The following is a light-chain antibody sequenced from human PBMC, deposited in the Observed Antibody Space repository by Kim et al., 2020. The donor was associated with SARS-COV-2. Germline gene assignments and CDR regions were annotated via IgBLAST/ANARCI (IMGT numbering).Light chain of an antibody. CDR2: AKN. CDR3: CSRDNSGNHFV. V-gene: IGLV3-19*01. J-gene: IGLJ1*01. Sequence: SSELTQDPAVSVAPGQTVRITCQGDSLSSYYASWYQQKPGQAPRLVIYAKNSRPSGISDRFSGSGSGNTASLTIAGAQAEDEADYFCCSRDNSGNHFVFGTGTKVTVL. CDR1: SLSSYY.